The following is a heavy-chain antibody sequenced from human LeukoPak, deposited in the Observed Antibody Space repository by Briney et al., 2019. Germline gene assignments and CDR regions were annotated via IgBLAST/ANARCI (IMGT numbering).Heavy chain of an antibody. J-gene: IGHJ2*01. CDR3: ARQYSDILTGYHRGELYWYFDL. V-gene: IGHV4-4*07. D-gene: IGHD3-9*01. Sequence: PSETLSPTCTVSGGSISSYYWSWIRQPAGKGLEWIGRIYSSGSTNYNTSLKSRVTISLDTSKNQFSLKLSSVTAADTAVYYCARQYSDILTGYHRGELYWYFDLWGRGTLVTVSS. CDR2: IYSSGST. CDR1: GGSISSYY.